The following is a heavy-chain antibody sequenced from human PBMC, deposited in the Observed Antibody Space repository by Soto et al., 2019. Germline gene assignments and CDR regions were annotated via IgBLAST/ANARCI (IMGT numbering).Heavy chain of an antibody. J-gene: IGHJ4*02. Sequence: QVQLVESGGGVVQPGRSLRLSCAASGFTFSSYGMHWVRQAPGKGLEWVAVIWYDGSNKYYADSVKGRFTISRDNSKNTLYMQINSLRAEDTAVYYCAREVYKYSSSSQKYFDYWGQGTLVTVSS. CDR1: GFTFSSYG. CDR2: IWYDGSNK. D-gene: IGHD6-6*01. CDR3: AREVYKYSSSSQKYFDY. V-gene: IGHV3-33*01.